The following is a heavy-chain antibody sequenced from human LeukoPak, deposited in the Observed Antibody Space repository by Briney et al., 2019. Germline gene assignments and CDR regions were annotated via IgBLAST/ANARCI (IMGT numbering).Heavy chain of an antibody. V-gene: IGHV1-69*05. CDR1: GGTFSSYA. J-gene: IGHJ4*02. Sequence: SVKVSCKASGGTFSSYAITWVRQAPGQGLEWMGRIIPIFGTANYAQKFQGRVTITTDESTSTAYMELSTLRSDDAAVYYCARERPPGDSSSWFLEGYFDIWGQGTLVTVSS. CDR2: IIPIFGTA. CDR3: ARERPPGDSSSWFLEGYFDI. D-gene: IGHD6-13*01.